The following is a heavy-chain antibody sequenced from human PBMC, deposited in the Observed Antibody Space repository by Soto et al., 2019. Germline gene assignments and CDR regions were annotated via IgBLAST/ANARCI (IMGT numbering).Heavy chain of an antibody. CDR3: ARVFYDARGYSALFDS. Sequence: SETLSLTCTVSGGSISGYYWNWIRQASGKGPEWIGYVYYTGSTNYNPSLESRVTMSTDTSKNQVSLELRSMTAADSALYYCARVFYDARGYSALFDSWGQGTQVTVSS. J-gene: IGHJ4*02. CDR1: GGSISGYY. D-gene: IGHD3-22*01. CDR2: VYYTGST. V-gene: IGHV4-59*01.